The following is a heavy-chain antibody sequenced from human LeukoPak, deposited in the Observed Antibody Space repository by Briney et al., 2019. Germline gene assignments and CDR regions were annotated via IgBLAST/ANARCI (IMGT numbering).Heavy chain of an antibody. CDR1: GFTFSTYT. V-gene: IGHV3-21*01. CDR2: ISSTSTYI. Sequence: GGSLRLSCAASGFTFSTYTINWVRQAPGKGLEWVSSISSTSTYIYYGDSVKGRFTISRDNAKNSLYLQMNSLRVEDTAVYFCARAFGPMSIFDYWGQGTLVTVSS. D-gene: IGHD3-3*02. CDR3: ARAFGPMSIFDY. J-gene: IGHJ4*02.